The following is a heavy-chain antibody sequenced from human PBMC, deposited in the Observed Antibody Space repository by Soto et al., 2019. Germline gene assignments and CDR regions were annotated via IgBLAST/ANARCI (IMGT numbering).Heavy chain of an antibody. CDR3: AHILLWFGEDKTFDP. J-gene: IGHJ5*02. CDR2: IYWDDDK. Sequence: QITLKESGPTLVKPTQTLTLTCTFSGFSLSTSGVGVGWIRQPPGKALEWLALIYWDDDKRYSPSLKSRLTINKDTSKHQVVLTMTNMDPVDTATSSCAHILLWFGEDKTFDPWGQGTLVTVSS. CDR1: GFSLSTSGVG. V-gene: IGHV2-5*02. D-gene: IGHD3-10*01.